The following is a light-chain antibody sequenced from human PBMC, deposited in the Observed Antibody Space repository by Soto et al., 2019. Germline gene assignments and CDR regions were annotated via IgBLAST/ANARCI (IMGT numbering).Light chain of an antibody. CDR2: EGS. Sequence: QSALTQPASVSGSPGQSITISCTGTSSDVGSYNLVSWYQQHQGKAPKLMIYEGSKRPSGVSNRFAGSKSGNTASLTISGVQAEDESDCYCCACAGSSAVVFGGGTKLTVL. CDR3: CACAGSSAVV. V-gene: IGLV2-23*01. J-gene: IGLJ2*01. CDR1: SSDVGSYNL.